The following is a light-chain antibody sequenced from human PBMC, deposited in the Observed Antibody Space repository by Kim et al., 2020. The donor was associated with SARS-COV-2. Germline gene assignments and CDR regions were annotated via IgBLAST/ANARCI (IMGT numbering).Light chain of an antibody. J-gene: IGKJ4*01. Sequence: SPGGGAAPPCRTGQSVGSYLAWYQHKGGQSPRRLLHDASRRAPGVPVRFSGGGAGTEFTLTIDSLQPDDGAVYYCQQRNNWPEGLTFGGGTKLEI. CDR1: QSVGSY. CDR2: DAS. CDR3: QQRNNWPEGLT. V-gene: IGKV3-11*01.